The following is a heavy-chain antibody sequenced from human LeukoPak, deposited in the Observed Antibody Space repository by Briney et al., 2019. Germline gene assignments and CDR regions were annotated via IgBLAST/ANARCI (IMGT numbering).Heavy chain of an antibody. D-gene: IGHD2-2*01. CDR1: GYTLTELS. Sequence: ASVKVSCMVSGYTLTELSMHWVRQAPGKGLEWMGGFDPEDGETIYAQKFQGRVTMTEDTSTDTAYMELSSLRSEDTAVYYCATTGYCSSTSCSNWFDPWGQGTLVTVSS. CDR3: ATTGYCSSTSCSNWFDP. J-gene: IGHJ5*02. V-gene: IGHV1-24*01. CDR2: FDPEDGET.